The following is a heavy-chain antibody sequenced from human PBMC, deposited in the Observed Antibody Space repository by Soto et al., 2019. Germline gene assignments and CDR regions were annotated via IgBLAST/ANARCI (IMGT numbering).Heavy chain of an antibody. CDR3: AREPRAGNWNPLDY. J-gene: IGHJ4*02. Sequence: GASVKVSCKVSGYTLTELSMHWVRQAPGQGLEWMGIIDPSGGDTSYAQKFQGRVTMTRDTSTSTVYMELSSLRSEDTAVYYCAREPRAGNWNPLDYWGQGTLVTVSS. CDR2: IDPSGGDT. CDR1: GYTLTELS. V-gene: IGHV1-46*01. D-gene: IGHD1-1*01.